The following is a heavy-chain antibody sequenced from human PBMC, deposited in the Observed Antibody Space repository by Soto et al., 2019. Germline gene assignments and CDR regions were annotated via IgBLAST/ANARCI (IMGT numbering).Heavy chain of an antibody. Sequence: SETLSLTCTGSGGSISSYDWSWIRQPPGKGLEWIGYMYNTGSTIYNPSLKSRVTISVDTSKNQFSLKLNSVTAADTAVYYCARDLWGYCGADCYPLDVWGQGTTVTVS. CDR3: ARDLWGYCGADCYPLDV. CDR2: MYNTGST. CDR1: GGSISSYD. V-gene: IGHV4-59*01. D-gene: IGHD2-21*02. J-gene: IGHJ6*02.